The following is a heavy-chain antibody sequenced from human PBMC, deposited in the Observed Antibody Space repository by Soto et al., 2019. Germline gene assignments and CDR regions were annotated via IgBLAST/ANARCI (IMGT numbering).Heavy chain of an antibody. CDR2: IYHSGST. CDR1: GAPISSTSSYDW. Sequence: QVQLQESGPGLVKPSGTLSLTCSVSGAPISSTSSYDWWSWVRQPPGKGLEWIGEIYHSGSTNYNPSLNSRVTMSVDKSRNQFSLRLSPLTAADTAVYYCAKMVGATLVDYWGQGTLVTVSS. V-gene: IGHV4-4*02. J-gene: IGHJ4*02. CDR3: AKMVGATLVDY. D-gene: IGHD1-26*01.